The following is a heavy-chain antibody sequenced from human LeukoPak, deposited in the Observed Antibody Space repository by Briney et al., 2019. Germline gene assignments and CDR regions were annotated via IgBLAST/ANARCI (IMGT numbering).Heavy chain of an antibody. Sequence: ASVKVSCKASGYTFTGYYMHWVPQAPGQGLEWMGWINPNSGGTNYAQKFQGRVTMTRDTSISTAYMELSRLSSDDTAVYYCAPATPGTVGKYYFDYWGQGTLVTVSS. J-gene: IGHJ4*02. CDR3: APATPGTVGKYYFDY. CDR1: GYTFTGYY. V-gene: IGHV1-2*02. D-gene: IGHD6-13*01. CDR2: INPNSGGT.